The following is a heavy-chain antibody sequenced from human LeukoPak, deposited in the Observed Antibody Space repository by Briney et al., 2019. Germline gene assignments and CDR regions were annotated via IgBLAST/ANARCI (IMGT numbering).Heavy chain of an antibody. CDR1: GFTFSSYG. J-gene: IGHJ6*02. D-gene: IGHD2-15*01. CDR3: ARDLLRYCSGGSCYSGYYYYGMDV. CDR2: ISYDGSNK. Sequence: TGGSLRLSCAASGFTFSSYGMHWVRQAPGKGLEWVAVISYDGSNKYYADSVKGRFTISRDNSKNTLYLQMNSLRAEDTAVYYCARDLLRYCSGGSCYSGYYYYGMDVWGQGTTVTVSS. V-gene: IGHV3-30*03.